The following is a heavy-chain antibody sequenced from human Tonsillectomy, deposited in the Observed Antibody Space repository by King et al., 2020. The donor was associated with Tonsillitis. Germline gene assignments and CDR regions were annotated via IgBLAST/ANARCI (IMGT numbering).Heavy chain of an antibody. CDR3: AGQPVQYSSGLEAFDI. D-gene: IGHD6-19*01. Sequence: QLQESGPGLVKPSETLSLTCTVSGGSITNSRNYWGWIRQPPGEGLEGIGNIYYTGSTYYNPSLESRVTISVDTSRTRFSLQVNSSTAADTAVYYCAGQPVQYSSGLEAFDIWGQGTMVAVSS. CDR1: GGSITNSRNY. CDR2: IYYTGST. J-gene: IGHJ3*02. V-gene: IGHV4-39*01.